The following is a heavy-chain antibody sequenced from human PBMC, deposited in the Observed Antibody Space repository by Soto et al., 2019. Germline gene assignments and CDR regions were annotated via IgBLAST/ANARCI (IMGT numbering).Heavy chain of an antibody. V-gene: IGHV4-59*01. CDR2: IFYSGST. Sequence: SETLSLTCSVSGGSISSYYWSWIRQPPGKGLEWIGYIFYSGSTNQSPSLKSRVTISVYTSKNQFSLKLRSVTAADTAVYYCARTALGWFDPWGQGTLVTVSS. J-gene: IGHJ5*02. CDR1: GGSISSYY. CDR3: ARTALGWFDP. D-gene: IGHD2-21*02.